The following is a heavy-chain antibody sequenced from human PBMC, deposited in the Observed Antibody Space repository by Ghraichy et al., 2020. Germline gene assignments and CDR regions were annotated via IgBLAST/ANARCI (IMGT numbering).Heavy chain of an antibody. J-gene: IGHJ4*02. CDR1: GGSISSYY. V-gene: IGHV4-59*01. D-gene: IGHD6-19*01. CDR3: ASTSSGWYSY. CDR2: IYYSGST. Sequence: ESLNISCTVSGGSISSYYWSWIRQPPGKGLEWIGYIYYSGSTNYNPSLKSRVTMSVDTSKNQFSLKLSSVTAADTAIYYCASTSSGWYSYWGQGTLVTVSS.